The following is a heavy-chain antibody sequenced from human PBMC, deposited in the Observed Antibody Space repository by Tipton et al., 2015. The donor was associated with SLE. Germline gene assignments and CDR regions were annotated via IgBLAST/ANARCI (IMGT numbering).Heavy chain of an antibody. V-gene: IGHV4-59*08. CDR2: TSYSGST. CDR1: DDSIRDYY. CDR3: ARQLGWGDPFAFDY. D-gene: IGHD2-21*02. Sequence: TLSLTCSVSDDSIRDYYFSWIRQPPGNKLEWIGYTSYSGSTRYNPSLESRVTISLDTSKSHFSLKLDSVTAADTAIYYCARQLGWGDPFAFDYWDQGTLVTVSS. J-gene: IGHJ4*02.